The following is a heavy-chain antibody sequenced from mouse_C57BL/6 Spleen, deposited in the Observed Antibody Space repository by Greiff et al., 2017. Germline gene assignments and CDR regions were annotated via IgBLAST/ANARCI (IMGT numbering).Heavy chain of an antibody. Sequence: EVKLLQSGPGLVKPGASVKISCKASGYTFTDYYMNWVRQSPGKGLEWVGEISPNNGCTNYNQKFKGQVTLTGDKSSNTPYMQLRSLTSEDTAVYYCARPYGNCDWFAYWGQGTLVTVSA. CDR2: ISPNNGCT. V-gene: IGHV1-26*01. CDR3: ARPYGNCDWFAY. J-gene: IGHJ3*01. D-gene: IGHD2-1*01. CDR1: GYTFTDYY.